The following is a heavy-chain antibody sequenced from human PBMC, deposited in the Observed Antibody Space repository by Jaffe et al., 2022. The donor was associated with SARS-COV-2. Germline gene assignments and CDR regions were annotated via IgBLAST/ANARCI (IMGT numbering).Heavy chain of an antibody. V-gene: IGHV3-7*03. J-gene: IGHJ6*02. Sequence: EVQLVESGGGLVQPGGSLRLSCAASGFTFSSYWMSWVRQAPGKGLEWVANIKQDGSEKYYVDSVKGRFTISRDNAKNSLYLQMNSLRAEDTAVYYCARVGKYVVVPAGHYYGMDVWGQGTTVTVSS. CDR3: ARVGKYVVVPAGHYYGMDV. D-gene: IGHD2-2*01. CDR2: IKQDGSEK. CDR1: GFTFSSYW.